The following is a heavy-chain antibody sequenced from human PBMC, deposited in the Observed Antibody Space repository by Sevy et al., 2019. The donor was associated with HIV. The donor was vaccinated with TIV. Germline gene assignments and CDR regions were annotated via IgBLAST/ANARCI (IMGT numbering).Heavy chain of an antibody. CDR3: AKWDADRRWYFDY. D-gene: IGHD1-26*01. J-gene: IGHJ4*02. V-gene: IGHV3-21*05. CDR2: INSRGTII. Sequence: GGSLRLSCAASGFTFSDYGMSWVRQAPGKGLQWISYINSRGTIIYYADSVKGRFTISRDNAKNSLYLRMNSLKTEDTAVYYCAKWDADRRWYFDYWGQGILVTVSS. CDR1: GFTFSDYG.